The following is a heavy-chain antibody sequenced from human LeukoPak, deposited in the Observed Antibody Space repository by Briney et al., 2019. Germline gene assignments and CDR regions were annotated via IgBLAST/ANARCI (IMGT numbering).Heavy chain of an antibody. D-gene: IGHD3-22*01. J-gene: IGHJ6*02. Sequence: LTGGSLRLSCAASGFTFSSYNMNWVRQAPGKGLEWVSDICSSGSPTHYADSVWGRFSIYRDNAKNSLYLQMNSLRDEDTSVSFFARRHYSDTSGRLSDVWGQGTTVTVSS. CDR2: ICSSGSPT. CDR1: GFTFSSYN. V-gene: IGHV3-48*02. CDR3: ARRHYSDTSGRLSDV.